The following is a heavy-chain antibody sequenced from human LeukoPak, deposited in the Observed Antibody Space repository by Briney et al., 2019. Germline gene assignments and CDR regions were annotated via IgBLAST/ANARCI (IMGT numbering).Heavy chain of an antibody. J-gene: IGHJ4*02. D-gene: IGHD5-24*01. CDR1: GYTFTGFY. V-gene: IGHV1-2*02. CDR2: IHPNSGGT. Sequence: ASGKVSCKASGYTFTGFYIHWVRQAPGQGLEWMGWIHPNSGGTNYLQKFHGRVTMTRDTSISTAYMELASMRSDDTAVYYCASTSHRDGYNEPYYFDYWGQGTLVTVSS. CDR3: ASTSHRDGYNEPYYFDY.